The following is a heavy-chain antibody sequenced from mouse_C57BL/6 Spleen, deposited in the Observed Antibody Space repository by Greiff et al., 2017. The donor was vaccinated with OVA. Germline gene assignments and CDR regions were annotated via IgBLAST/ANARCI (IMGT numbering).Heavy chain of an antibody. D-gene: IGHD4-1*01. CDR1: GFSLTSYG. CDR2: IWRGGST. Sequence: QVQLKESGPGLVQPSQSLSITCTVSGFSLTSYGVHWVRQSPGKGLEWLGVIWRGGSTDYNAAFMSRLSLTQDHSKSQVFFKMNSLQAEDTAIYYCGKLGGGANDYYAMDYWGQGTSVTVSS. CDR3: GKLGGGANDYYAMDY. J-gene: IGHJ4*01. V-gene: IGHV2-5*01.